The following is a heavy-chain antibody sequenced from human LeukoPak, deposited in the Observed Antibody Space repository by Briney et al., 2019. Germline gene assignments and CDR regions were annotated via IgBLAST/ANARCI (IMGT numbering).Heavy chain of an antibody. D-gene: IGHD5-24*01. J-gene: IGHJ3*02. CDR1: GGSISSSSYY. CDR3: ARRMATMLAFDI. V-gene: IGHV4-39*01. Sequence: SETLSLTCTVSGGSISSSSYYWGWIRQPPGKGLEWIGNIYYTGSTYYNPSLKSRVTISVDTSKNQFSLKLSSVTAADTAVYYCARRMATMLAFDIWGQGTMVIVSS. CDR2: IYYTGST.